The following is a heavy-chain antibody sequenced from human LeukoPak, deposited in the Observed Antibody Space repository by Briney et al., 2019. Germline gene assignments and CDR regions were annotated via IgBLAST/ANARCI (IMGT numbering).Heavy chain of an antibody. D-gene: IGHD6-13*01. CDR1: GASITSGSSY. J-gene: IGHJ4*02. V-gene: IGHV4-61*02. CDR2: VYASGST. Sequence: SQTLSLTCAVSGASITSGSSYWSWIRQPAGKGLEWIGRVYASGSTNYNPSLQSRVTITVDTSKNQFSLKLSSVTAADMAVYYCARDRAGSSSWYASYDNWGQGTLVTVSS. CDR3: ARDRAGSSSWYASYDN.